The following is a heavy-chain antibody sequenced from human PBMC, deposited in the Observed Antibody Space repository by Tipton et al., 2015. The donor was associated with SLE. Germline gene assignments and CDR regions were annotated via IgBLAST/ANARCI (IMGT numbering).Heavy chain of an antibody. V-gene: IGHV4-59*11. CDR2: IHYSGNT. Sequence: TLSLTCTVSGGSFTSHYWSWIRQPPGKGLEWIGCIHYSGNTAYSPSLRSRVTMSVDTSKKQISLKLRSVTAADTAVYYCARDQEMASGENRFDPWGQGTLVTVSS. D-gene: IGHD5-24*01. J-gene: IGHJ5*02. CDR3: ARDQEMASGENRFDP. CDR1: GGSFTSHY.